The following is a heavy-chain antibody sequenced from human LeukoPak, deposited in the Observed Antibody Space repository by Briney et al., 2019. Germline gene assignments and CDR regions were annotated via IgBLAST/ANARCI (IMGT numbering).Heavy chain of an antibody. V-gene: IGHV3-23*01. CDR3: QKPPYGRDVYNYIDY. D-gene: IGHD5-24*01. Sequence: GGSLRLSCAGSGFTFRIYAMSWVRQAPVKGLEWVSAISDSGGSTYYADSVKGRYTISRDNSKNTLYLQMNSLRVEDTAEYYCQKPPYGRDVYNYIDYWGHETPVAVSS. CDR2: ISDSGGST. CDR1: GFTFRIYA. J-gene: IGHJ4*01.